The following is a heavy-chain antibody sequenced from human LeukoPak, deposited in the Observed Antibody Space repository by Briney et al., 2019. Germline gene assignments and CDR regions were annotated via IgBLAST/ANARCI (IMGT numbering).Heavy chain of an antibody. Sequence: GSLRLSCAASGVIISSYAMSWVRQAPGKGLEWVSAINGRGDNTYYADFVKGRFTISRDNSKSTVYLQMNSLRTEDTAVYYCAKDRVSPGFNWFDPWGQGTLVTASS. CDR1: GVIISSYA. J-gene: IGHJ5*02. CDR3: AKDRVSPGFNWFDP. V-gene: IGHV3-23*01. D-gene: IGHD2/OR15-2a*01. CDR2: INGRGDNT.